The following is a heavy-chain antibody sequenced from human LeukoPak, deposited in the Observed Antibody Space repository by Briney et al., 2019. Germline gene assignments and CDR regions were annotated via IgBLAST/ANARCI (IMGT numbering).Heavy chain of an antibody. CDR2: INHSGST. CDR1: GGSFSGYY. D-gene: IGHD6-13*01. J-gene: IGHJ5*02. CDR3: ARGPKLGYNWFDP. Sequence: SETLSLTCAVYGGSFSGYYWSWIRQPPGKGLEWIGGINHSGSTNYNPSLKSRVTISVDTSKNQFSLKLSSVTAADTAVYYCARGPKLGYNWFDPWGQGTLVTVSS. V-gene: IGHV4-34*01.